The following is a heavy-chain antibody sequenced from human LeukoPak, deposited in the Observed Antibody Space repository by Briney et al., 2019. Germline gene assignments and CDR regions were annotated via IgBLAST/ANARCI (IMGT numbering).Heavy chain of an antibody. D-gene: IGHD4-17*01. CDR3: ARDPIGDYIGAFDF. J-gene: IGHJ3*01. V-gene: IGHV3-23*01. Sequence: PGGSLRLSCAASGFTFSNYALIWVRQGPVKGLEWVSAIRGSGLTTFYADSVKGRFTISRDNSKNTLYLQMNSLRAEDTAVYYCARDPIGDYIGAFDFWGQGTKVTVSS. CDR2: IRGSGLTT. CDR1: GFTFSNYA.